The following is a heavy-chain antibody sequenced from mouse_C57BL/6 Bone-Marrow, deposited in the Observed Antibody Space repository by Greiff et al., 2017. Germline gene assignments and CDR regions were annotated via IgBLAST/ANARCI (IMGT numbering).Heavy chain of an antibody. CDR3: ARSTVVVHFDY. J-gene: IGHJ2*01. Sequence: EVNVVESGGGLVQPGGSLSLSCAASGFTFTDYYMSWVRQPPGKALEWLGFIRNKANGYTTEYSASVKGRFTISRDNSQSILYLQMNALRAEDSATYYCARSTVVVHFDYWGQGTTLTVSS. CDR2: IRNKANGYTT. V-gene: IGHV7-3*01. D-gene: IGHD1-1*01. CDR1: GFTFTDYY.